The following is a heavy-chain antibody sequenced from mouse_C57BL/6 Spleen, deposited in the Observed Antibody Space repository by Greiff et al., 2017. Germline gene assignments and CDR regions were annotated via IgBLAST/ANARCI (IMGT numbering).Heavy chain of an antibody. J-gene: IGHJ3*01. Sequence: QVQLQQSGAELVKPGASVKLSCKASGYTFPSYWMHWVKQRPGRGLEWIGRIDPNSGGTKYNEKFKSEATLTVDKPSSTAYMQLSSLTSEDSAVYYCASEEGYYDYEFADWGQGTLVTVAA. D-gene: IGHD2-4*01. CDR3: ASEEGYYDYEFAD. V-gene: IGHV1-72*01. CDR2: IDPNSGGT. CDR1: GYTFPSYW.